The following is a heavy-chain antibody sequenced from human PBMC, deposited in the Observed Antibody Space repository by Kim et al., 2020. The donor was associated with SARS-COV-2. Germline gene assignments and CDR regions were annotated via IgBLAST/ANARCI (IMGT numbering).Heavy chain of an antibody. J-gene: IGHJ6*02. V-gene: IGHV3-15*01. Sequence: GGSLRLSCAASGFTFSNAWMSWVRQAPGKGLEWVGRIKSKTDGGTTDYAAPVKGRFTISRDDSKNTLYLQMNSLKTEDTAVYYCKAVSTWIQLWPSYYGMDVWGQGTTVTVSS. D-gene: IGHD5-18*01. CDR3: KAVSTWIQLWPSYYGMDV. CDR1: GFTFSNAW. CDR2: IKSKTDGGTT.